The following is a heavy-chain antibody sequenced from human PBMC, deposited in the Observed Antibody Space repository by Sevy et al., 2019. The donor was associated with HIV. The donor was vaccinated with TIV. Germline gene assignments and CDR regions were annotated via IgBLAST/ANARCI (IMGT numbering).Heavy chain of an antibody. V-gene: IGHV3-23*01. CDR2: ISESGRYT. Sequence: GSLRLSCAASGFTFSTYAMNWVRQAPGKGLEWVSSISESGRYTYYADSVEGRFTISRDSSKNTLYLQMNSLRADDTAVYYCAKGFCSGGSCPRDYYYYGMDVWGQGTTVTVSS. D-gene: IGHD2-15*01. CDR3: AKGFCSGGSCPRDYYYYGMDV. J-gene: IGHJ6*02. CDR1: GFTFSTYA.